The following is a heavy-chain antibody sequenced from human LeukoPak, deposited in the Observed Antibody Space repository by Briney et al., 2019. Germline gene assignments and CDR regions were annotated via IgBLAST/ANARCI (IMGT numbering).Heavy chain of an antibody. J-gene: IGHJ6*02. Sequence: GGSLRLSCAASGFTFRSYGMSWVRQAPGKGLEWVSAISGSGGSTYYAASVKRRFTISRDNSKNTLYLQMNSLRAEDTAVYYCANAITAMVSVDVWGQGTTVTVSS. CDR1: GFTFRSYG. CDR2: ISGSGGST. V-gene: IGHV3-23*01. CDR3: ANAITAMVSVDV. D-gene: IGHD5-18*01.